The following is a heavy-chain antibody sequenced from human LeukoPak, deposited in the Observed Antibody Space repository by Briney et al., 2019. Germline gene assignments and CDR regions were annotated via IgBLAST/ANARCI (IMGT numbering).Heavy chain of an antibody. V-gene: IGHV3-48*01. CDR1: GFTFINYR. CDR2: ISSSGSTV. Sequence: GGSLRLSCAASGFTFINYRMNWVRQAPGKGLEWVSYISSSGSTVYYADSVKGRFTISRDNAKNSLFLQMNSLRVEDTAVYYCARISPSAGDFWGQGTLVTVSS. CDR3: ARISPSAGDF. D-gene: IGHD6-13*01. J-gene: IGHJ4*02.